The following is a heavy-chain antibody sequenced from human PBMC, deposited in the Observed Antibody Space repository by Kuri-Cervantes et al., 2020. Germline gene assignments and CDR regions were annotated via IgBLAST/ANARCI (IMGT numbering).Heavy chain of an antibody. V-gene: IGHV4-34*01. CDR2: INHSGST. D-gene: IGHD3-10*01. Sequence: SETLSLTCAVYGGSFSGYYWSWIRQPPGKGLEWIGEINHSGSTNYNPSLKSRVTISVDRSKNQFSLKLSSVTAADTAVYYCAREGSSGSYYPNWGQGTLVTVSS. CDR1: GGSFSGYY. J-gene: IGHJ4*02. CDR3: AREGSSGSYYPN.